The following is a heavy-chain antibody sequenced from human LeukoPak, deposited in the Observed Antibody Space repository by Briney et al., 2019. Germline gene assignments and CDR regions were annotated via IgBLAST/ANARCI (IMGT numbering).Heavy chain of an antibody. CDR2: ISYDGSNK. CDR3: TGGDCSSTSCYTSFDY. V-gene: IGHV3-30-3*01. Sequence: PGGSLRLSCAASGFTFSSYAMHWVRQAPGKGLEWVAVISYDGSNKYYADSVKGRFTISRDNSKNTLYLQMNSLRAEDTAVYYCTGGDCSSTSCYTSFDYWGQGTLVTVSS. CDR1: GFTFSSYA. D-gene: IGHD2-2*02. J-gene: IGHJ4*02.